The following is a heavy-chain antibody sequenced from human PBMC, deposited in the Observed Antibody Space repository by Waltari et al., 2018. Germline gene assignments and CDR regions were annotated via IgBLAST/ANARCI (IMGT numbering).Heavy chain of an antibody. CDR3: ARDGIAGSQAY. CDR2: INTDGSIT. CDR1: GSTFGYYW. J-gene: IGHJ4*02. V-gene: IGHV3-74*01. Sequence: EVQVVVSGGGLVQPGGSLRLSCAASGSTFGYYWMHWVRQVPGKRPVWVSRINTDGSITTYVDSVKGRFIVSRDNARNTLYLQMNSLRAEDTAVYYCARDGIAGSQAYWGQGTLVTVSS. D-gene: IGHD2-21*01.